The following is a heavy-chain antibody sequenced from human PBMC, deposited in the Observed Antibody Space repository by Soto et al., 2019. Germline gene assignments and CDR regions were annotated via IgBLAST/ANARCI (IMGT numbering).Heavy chain of an antibody. Sequence: SETLSLTCPVSGGSISSSSYYWGWIRQPPGKGLEWIGSIYYSGSTYYNPSLKSRVTIFVDTSKNQFSLKLSIVTAADTAVYYCARSTSYSSGWYYVLYWGRGTLVTVSS. J-gene: IGHJ4*02. V-gene: IGHV4-39*01. CDR1: GGSISSSSYY. CDR2: IYYSGST. D-gene: IGHD6-19*01. CDR3: ARSTSYSSGWYYVLY.